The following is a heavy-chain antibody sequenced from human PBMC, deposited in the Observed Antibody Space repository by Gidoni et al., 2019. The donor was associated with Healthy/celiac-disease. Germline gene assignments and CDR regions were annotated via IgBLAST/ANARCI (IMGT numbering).Heavy chain of an antibody. D-gene: IGHD2-15*01. J-gene: IGHJ5*02. Sequence: QLQLQESGPGLVKPSETLSLTCTVSGGSLSSSSYYLGWIRQPPGKGLEWIGSIYYSGSTYYNPSLKSRVTISVDTSKNQFSLKLSSVTAADTAVYYCARSTYCSGGSCYINWFDPWGQGTLVTVSS. CDR1: GGSLSSSSYY. CDR3: ARSTYCSGGSCYINWFDP. V-gene: IGHV4-39*01. CDR2: IYYSGST.